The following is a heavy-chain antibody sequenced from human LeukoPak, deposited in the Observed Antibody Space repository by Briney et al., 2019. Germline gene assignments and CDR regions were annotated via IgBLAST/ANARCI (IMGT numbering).Heavy chain of an antibody. CDR3: ARSVVPAAISAFDI. Sequence: GASVKVSCKASGGTFSSYAISWVRQAPGQGLEWMGGIIPIFGTANYAQKFQGRVTITTDEPTSTAYMELSSLRSEDTAVYYCARSVVPAAISAFDIWGQGTMVTVSS. CDR1: GGTFSSYA. CDR2: IIPIFGTA. J-gene: IGHJ3*02. D-gene: IGHD2-2*02. V-gene: IGHV1-69*05.